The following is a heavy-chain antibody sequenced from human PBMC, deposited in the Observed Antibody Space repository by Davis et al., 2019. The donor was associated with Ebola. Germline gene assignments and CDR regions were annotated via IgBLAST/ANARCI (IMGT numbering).Heavy chain of an antibody. CDR3: AKRAAVADNFFDY. V-gene: IGHV3-23*01. CDR1: GFIFSSYG. Sequence: GESLKTSCAASGFIFSSYGMSWVRQAPGKGLEWVSVITSSGGSAYYADSVKGRFTISSDNSKNTLYLQMNSLRAEDTAIYYCAKRAAVADNFFDYWGQGTLVTVSS. D-gene: IGHD6-19*01. CDR2: ITSSGGSA. J-gene: IGHJ4*02.